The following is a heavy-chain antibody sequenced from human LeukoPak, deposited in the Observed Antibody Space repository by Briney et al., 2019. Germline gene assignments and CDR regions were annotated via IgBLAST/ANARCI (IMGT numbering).Heavy chain of an antibody. V-gene: IGHV4-39*01. J-gene: IGHJ4*02. Sequence: PSETLSLTCTVSGGSISSSGFYWGWIRQPPGKGLEWIGTISYSGRTYSNPSLKSRVTISVDTSENQFSLRMSSVTAADTAVYYCGRQPCSGGSCYADYWGQGTLDTVSS. CDR1: GGSISSSGFY. D-gene: IGHD2-15*01. CDR3: GRQPCSGGSCYADY. CDR2: ISYSGRT.